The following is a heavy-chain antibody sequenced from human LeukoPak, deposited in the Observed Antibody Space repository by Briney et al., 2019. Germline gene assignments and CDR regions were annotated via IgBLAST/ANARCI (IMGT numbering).Heavy chain of an antibody. CDR2: VNTGNGNT. V-gene: IGHV1-3*04. Sequence: GASVKVSCKASGYSFTSNTIHWVRQAPGQTLEWLGWVNTGNGNTKYSQTFQGRVTITRDTSATTTYMELSSLRYEDTAVYYCARETTVTYNSDAFDIWGQGTMVTVSS. D-gene: IGHD4-17*01. CDR1: GYSFTSNT. CDR3: ARETTVTYNSDAFDI. J-gene: IGHJ3*02.